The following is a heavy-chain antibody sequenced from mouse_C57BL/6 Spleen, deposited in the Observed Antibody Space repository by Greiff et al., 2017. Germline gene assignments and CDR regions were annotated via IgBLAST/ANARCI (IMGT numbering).Heavy chain of an antibody. J-gene: IGHJ2*01. CDR2: IDPSASYT. V-gene: IGHV1-50*01. CDR3: ERLRGDY. D-gene: IGHD1-1*01. Sequence: QVQLLQPGAELVKPGASVKLSCKASGYSFTSYWMQWVKQRPGQGLEWIGEIDPSASYTNYNQKFKAKATLTVYTSSSTAYMQVSRMKYGETEVYYCERLRGDYWGQGTTVTVSS. CDR1: GYSFTSYW.